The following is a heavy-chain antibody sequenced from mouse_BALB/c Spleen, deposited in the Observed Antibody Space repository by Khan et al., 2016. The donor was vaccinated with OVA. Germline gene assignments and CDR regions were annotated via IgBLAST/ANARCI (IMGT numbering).Heavy chain of an antibody. CDR2: INPTSGYT. V-gene: IGHV1-7*01. Sequence: VELVESGAELAKPGASVKMSCEASGYTFTTYWMHWVKQRPGQGLEWIGYINPTSGYTDYNEKFKDRATLSADKSSSTAYMQLSSLTSEDSAVYYCTRDRIDYWGQGTTLTVSS. CDR1: GYTFTTYW. J-gene: IGHJ2*01. CDR3: TRDRIDY.